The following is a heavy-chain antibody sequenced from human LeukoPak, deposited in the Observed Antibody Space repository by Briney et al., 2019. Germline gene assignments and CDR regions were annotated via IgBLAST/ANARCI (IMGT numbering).Heavy chain of an antibody. D-gene: IGHD3-22*01. CDR2: ISGSGDNT. V-gene: IGHV3-23*01. J-gene: IGHJ4*02. Sequence: GGSLRLSCAASGFTFSSYAMSWVRQAPGKGLEWVSGISGSGDNTYYADSVKGRFTISRDNSKNTLHLQMNSLRAEDTAVYYCAKDGFVSSGYYFDYWGQGTLVSVSS. CDR3: AKDGFVSSGYYFDY. CDR1: GFTFSSYA.